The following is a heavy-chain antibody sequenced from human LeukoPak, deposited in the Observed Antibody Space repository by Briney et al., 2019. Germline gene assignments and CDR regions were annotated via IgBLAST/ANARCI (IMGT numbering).Heavy chain of an antibody. J-gene: IGHJ4*02. D-gene: IGHD3-10*01. Sequence: SETLSLTCAVSGGSISSGGYWSWVRQPPGKGLEWIGQIYISGSTNYNPSLDSRVTMSLDKSRNQLSLRLKSMTVADTAVYYCTRHGSYSHGFWGQGALVTVAS. CDR1: GGSISSGGY. CDR2: IYISGST. V-gene: IGHV4-4*02. CDR3: TRHGSYSHGF.